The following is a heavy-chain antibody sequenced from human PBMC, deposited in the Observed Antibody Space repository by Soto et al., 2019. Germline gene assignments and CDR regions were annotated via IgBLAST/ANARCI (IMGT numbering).Heavy chain of an antibody. V-gene: IGHV4-59*12. CDR1: GGSISSYY. CDR2: IYYSGST. J-gene: IGHJ4*02. CDR3: ARGGSTDYFDY. Sequence: PSETLSLTCTVSGGSISSYYWSWIRQPPGKGLEWIGYIYYSGSTNYNPSLKSRVTISVDTSKNQFSLKLSSVTAADTVVYYCARGGSTDYFDYWGQGTLVTVSS.